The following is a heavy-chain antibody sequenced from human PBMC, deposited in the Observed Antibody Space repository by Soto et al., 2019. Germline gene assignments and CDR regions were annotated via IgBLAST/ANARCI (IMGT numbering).Heavy chain of an antibody. CDR1: GYTFTNYY. D-gene: IGHD2-2*01. Sequence: ASVKVSCKASGYTFTNYYIHWVRQAPGQGLEWMGIINPIVGGTSYAPKFQARVTMTRDTSTSTVYMELSSLRSEDTAVYYCAREDSIIIPAVSDFWGQGTLVTVSS. J-gene: IGHJ4*02. V-gene: IGHV1-46*01. CDR3: AREDSIIIPAVSDF. CDR2: INPIVGGT.